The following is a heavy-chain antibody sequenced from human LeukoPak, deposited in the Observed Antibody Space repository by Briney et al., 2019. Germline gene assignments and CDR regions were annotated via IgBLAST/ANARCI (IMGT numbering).Heavy chain of an antibody. CDR1: GFTFSRYA. D-gene: IGHD6-13*01. CDR2: ISGSGGST. J-gene: IGHJ4*02. Sequence: GGSLRLSCAASGFTFSRYAMSWVRQAPGKGLEWFADISGSGGSTYYADSVKGRFTISRDNSKNTLYLQMSSLRAEDTAVYYCASYSSSRAVGSLDYWGQGTLVTVSS. CDR3: ASYSSSRAVGSLDY. V-gene: IGHV3-23*01.